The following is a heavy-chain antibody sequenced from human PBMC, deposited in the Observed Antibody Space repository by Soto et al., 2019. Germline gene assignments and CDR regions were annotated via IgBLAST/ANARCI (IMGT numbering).Heavy chain of an antibody. CDR2: ISWNSGSI. CDR3: AKDLGSQYCSGGSCPDAFDI. J-gene: IGHJ3*02. Sequence: EVQLVESGGGLVQPGRSLRLSCAASGFTFDDYAMHWVRQAPGKGLEWVSGISWNSGSIGYADSVKGRFTISRDNAKNSLYLQMNSLRAEDTALYYCAKDLGSQYCSGGSCPDAFDIWGQGTMVTVSS. D-gene: IGHD2-15*01. CDR1: GFTFDDYA. V-gene: IGHV3-9*01.